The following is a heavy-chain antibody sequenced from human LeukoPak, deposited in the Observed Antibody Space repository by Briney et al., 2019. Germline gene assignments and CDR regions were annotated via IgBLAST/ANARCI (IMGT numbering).Heavy chain of an antibody. Sequence: SVKVSCKASGGTFSSYAISWVRQAPGQGLEWMGGIIPIFGTANYAQKFQGRVTITADESTSTAYMELSSLRSEDTAVYYCASIRYCSSTSCYDNDAFDIWGQGTMVTVSS. CDR2: IIPIFGTA. D-gene: IGHD2-2*01. V-gene: IGHV1-69*13. CDR3: ASIRYCSSTSCYDNDAFDI. J-gene: IGHJ3*02. CDR1: GGTFSSYA.